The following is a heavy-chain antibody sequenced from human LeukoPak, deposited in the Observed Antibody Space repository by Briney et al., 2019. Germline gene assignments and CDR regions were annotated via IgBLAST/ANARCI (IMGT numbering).Heavy chain of an antibody. CDR1: GFTFSNSA. Sequence: PGGSLRLSCAGSGFTFSNSAMTWVRQAPGKGLEWVSAISGSGDKIHYADSVKGRFTISRDNSKNTLYLQMNSLRVEDTAIYYCAKDWSCDYWGQGTLITVSS. V-gene: IGHV3-23*01. CDR2: ISGSGDKI. J-gene: IGHJ4*02. D-gene: IGHD1-26*01. CDR3: AKDWSCDY.